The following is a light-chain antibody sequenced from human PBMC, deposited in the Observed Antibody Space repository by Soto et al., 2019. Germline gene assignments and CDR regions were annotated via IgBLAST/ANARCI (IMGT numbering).Light chain of an antibody. V-gene: IGKV3-20*01. CDR1: QSVRSGH. CDR2: DAS. CDR3: HQYGRSASSIT. Sequence: ESVLTQSPGTLSLSPGDRATLSCRASQSVRSGHLAWYQQKPGQAPRLVIYDASTRATGIPDRFSGGGSGTDFPRTISRVEPEDFAVYYCHQYGRSASSITFGPGTKVEIK. J-gene: IGKJ3*01.